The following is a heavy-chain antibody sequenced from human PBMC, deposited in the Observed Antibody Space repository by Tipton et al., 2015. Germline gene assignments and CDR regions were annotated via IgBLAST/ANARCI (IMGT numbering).Heavy chain of an antibody. V-gene: IGHV4-39*07. CDR2: IDYSGST. CDR1: GGFITSDSFY. D-gene: IGHD2-15*01. Sequence: TLSLTCTVSGGFITSDSFYWVWIRQTPGKGLEWIGSIDYSGSTYYNPSLKSRVTISVDTSKNQFSLKLPSVTAADTAVYFCATSYAANPSGFWFWGQGTLVTVSS. J-gene: IGHJ4*02. CDR3: ATSYAANPSGFWF.